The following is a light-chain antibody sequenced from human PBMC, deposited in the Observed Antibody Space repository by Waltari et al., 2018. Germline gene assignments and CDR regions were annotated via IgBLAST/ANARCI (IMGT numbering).Light chain of an antibody. Sequence: DIVTTQSPDSLAVSLAERATINCKSSQSVLFSSNNKNYLGWYRQKPGQPPKLLISWASTRESGVPDRFSGSGSGTDFTLTISSLQAEDVAVYYCQQCYSFPYTFGQGTKLEIK. J-gene: IGKJ2*01. CDR1: QSVLFSSNNKNY. V-gene: IGKV4-1*01. CDR3: QQCYSFPYT. CDR2: WAS.